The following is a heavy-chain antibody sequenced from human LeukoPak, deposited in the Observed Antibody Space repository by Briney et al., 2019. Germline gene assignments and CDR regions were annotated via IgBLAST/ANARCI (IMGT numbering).Heavy chain of an antibody. CDR3: ARASLRFLEWLFAS. Sequence: SETLSLTCTVSGGSISSYYWSWIRQPPGKGLEWIGCIYYSGSTNYNPSLKSRVTISVDTSKNQFSLKLSSVTASDTAVYYCARASLRFLEWLFASWGKGPLVTVSS. CDR1: GGSISSYY. CDR2: IYYSGST. V-gene: IGHV4-59*01. D-gene: IGHD3-3*01. J-gene: IGHJ4*02.